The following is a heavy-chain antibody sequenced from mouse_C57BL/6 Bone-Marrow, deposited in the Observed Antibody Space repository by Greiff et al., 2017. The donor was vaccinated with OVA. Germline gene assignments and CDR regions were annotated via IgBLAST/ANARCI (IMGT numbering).Heavy chain of an antibody. CDR3: TKSAYYCIPWVAY. Sequence: VQLQQPGAELVKPGASVKLSCKASGYTFTSYWMHWVQQRPGQGLEWIGMIHPNSGSTNYNEKLKSKSTLTVDKSSNTAYMQLSSLTTEDSAVYYCTKSAYYCIPWVAYWGQGTLITVSA. D-gene: IGHD2-10*01. J-gene: IGHJ3*01. CDR1: GYTFTSYW. CDR2: IHPNSGST. V-gene: IGHV1-64*01.